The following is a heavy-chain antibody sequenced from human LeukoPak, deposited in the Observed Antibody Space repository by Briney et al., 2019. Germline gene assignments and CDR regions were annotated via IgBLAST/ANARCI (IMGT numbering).Heavy chain of an antibody. J-gene: IGHJ5*02. CDR3: ARHGHDLAYNWFVP. D-gene: IGHD2-21*02. CDR1: GGSISSYY. CDR2: IYYSGST. V-gene: IGHV4-59*08. Sequence: SETLSLTCTVSGGSISSYYWSWIRQPPGKGLEWIGYIYYSGSTNYNPSLKSRVTISVDTSKNQFSLKPTSVTAADTAVYYCARHGHDLAYNWFVPWGEGTLVTVSS.